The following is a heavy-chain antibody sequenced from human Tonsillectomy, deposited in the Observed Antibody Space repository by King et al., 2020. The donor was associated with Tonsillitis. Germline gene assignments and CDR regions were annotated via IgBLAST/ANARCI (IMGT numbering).Heavy chain of an antibody. CDR1: GGSISSYY. CDR2: IYYRGST. Sequence: VQLQESGPGLVKPSETLSLTCTVSGGSISSYYWSWIRQPPGKGLEWIGYIYYRGSTNYTPSLKSRVTISVDTSKNQFSLKLSSVTAADTAVYYCARGLYGDYVYYFDNWGQGTLVTVSS. J-gene: IGHJ4*02. CDR3: ARGLYGDYVYYFDN. V-gene: IGHV4-59*01. D-gene: IGHD4-17*01.